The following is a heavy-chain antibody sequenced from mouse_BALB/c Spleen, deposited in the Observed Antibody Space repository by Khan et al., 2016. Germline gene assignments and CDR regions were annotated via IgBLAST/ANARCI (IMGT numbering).Heavy chain of an antibody. V-gene: IGHV1-69*02. CDR1: GYTFTSYW. CDR2: IYPFDRYT. Sequence: VQLQESGAELVRPGPSVKLSCKASGYTFTSYWINWMKQRPGQGLEWIGNIYPFDRYTNYNQKFKDKATLTVDKSSSTAYMQLSSPTSEDSALYDWKRGESSRIRGFAKWGQGTLVTVSA. CDR3: KRGESSRIRGFAK. D-gene: IGHD2-4*01. J-gene: IGHJ3*01.